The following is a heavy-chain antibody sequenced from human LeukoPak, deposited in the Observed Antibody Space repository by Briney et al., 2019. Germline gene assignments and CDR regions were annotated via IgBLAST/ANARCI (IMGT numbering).Heavy chain of an antibody. D-gene: IGHD3-3*01. J-gene: IGHJ4*02. CDR3: AREAYYDFWSGYYLPHFDY. Sequence: GGSLRLSWAASGFTFSSYWMSWVRQAPGKGLEWVANIKQDGSEKYYVDSVKGRFTISRDNAKNSLYLQMNSLRAEDTAVYYCAREAYYDFWSGYYLPHFDYWGQGTLVTVSS. CDR1: GFTFSSYW. CDR2: IKQDGSEK. V-gene: IGHV3-7*03.